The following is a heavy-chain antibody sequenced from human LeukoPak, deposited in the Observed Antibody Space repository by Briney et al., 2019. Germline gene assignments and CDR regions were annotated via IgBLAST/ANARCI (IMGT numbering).Heavy chain of an antibody. J-gene: IGHJ3*02. D-gene: IGHD4-17*01. CDR2: INPSGGST. CDR3: ARADYGDYVTGAFDI. V-gene: IGHV1-46*01. CDR1: GYTFTSYY. Sequence: SVKVSCKASGYTFTSYYMHWVRQAPGQGLEWMGIINPSGGSTSYAQKFQGRVTMTRDTSTSTVYMELSSLRSEDTAVYYCARADYGDYVTGAFDIWGQGTMVTVSS.